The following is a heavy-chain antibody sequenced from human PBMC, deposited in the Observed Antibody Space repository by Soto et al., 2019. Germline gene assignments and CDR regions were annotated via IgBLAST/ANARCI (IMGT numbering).Heavy chain of an antibody. Sequence: EVQLVESGGGLVKPGGSLRLSCAASGFTFSNSPMDWVRQAPGKGLEWVSSLSGSGDYIYYADSVKGRFTISRDNARNSLFLQMNSLRADDTALYFCAKDTYIMVGGTHIDFWGRGTLVTVSS. J-gene: IGHJ4*02. D-gene: IGHD1-26*01. CDR3: AKDTYIMVGGTHIDF. CDR2: LSGSGDYI. V-gene: IGHV3-21*04. CDR1: GFTFSNSP.